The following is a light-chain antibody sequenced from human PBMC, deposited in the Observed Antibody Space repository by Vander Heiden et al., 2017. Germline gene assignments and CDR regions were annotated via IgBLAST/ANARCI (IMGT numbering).Light chain of an antibody. CDR3: AAWDDSLTGWV. J-gene: IGLJ3*02. CDR2: DNN. Sequence: QSALTQPPSASGTPGQRVTISCSGSSSNIGRNTVNWYQQLPGTAPKVLIYDNNQRPSGIPDRFSGSKSGTSASLAISGLQSEDEADYYCAAWDDSLTGWVFGGGTKLTVL. CDR1: SSNIGRNT. V-gene: IGLV1-44*01.